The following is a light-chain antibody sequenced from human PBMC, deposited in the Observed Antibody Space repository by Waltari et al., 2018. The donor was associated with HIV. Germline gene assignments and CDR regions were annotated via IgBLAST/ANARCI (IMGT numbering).Light chain of an antibody. J-gene: IGKJ1*01. V-gene: IGKV3-20*01. Sequence: IVLTQSPGTLSLSSGSRATLYCRASQSISDNYLVWYQQKPGQAPRLLIYGASNRATGIPDRFSGSGSGTDFTLTISRLDPEDFAVYYCQQFAGSVWTFGQGTRVEIK. CDR3: QQFAGSVWT. CDR1: QSISDNY. CDR2: GAS.